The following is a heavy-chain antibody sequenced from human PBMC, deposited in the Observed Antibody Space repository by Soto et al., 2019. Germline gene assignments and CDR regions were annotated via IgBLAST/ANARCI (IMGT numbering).Heavy chain of an antibody. CDR1: GYTFTYFG. J-gene: IGHJ6*02. D-gene: IGHD6-13*01. CDR3: ATKGRWYVGYYYYGMDV. CDR2: FDPEDGET. V-gene: IGHV1-24*01. Sequence: AAVKLSSKASGYTFTYFGISWLRQAPGKGHEWIGGFDPEDGETIYAQKFQGRVTMTEDTSTDTAYMELSSLRSEDTAVYYCATKGRWYVGYYYYGMDVWGQGTTVTVSS.